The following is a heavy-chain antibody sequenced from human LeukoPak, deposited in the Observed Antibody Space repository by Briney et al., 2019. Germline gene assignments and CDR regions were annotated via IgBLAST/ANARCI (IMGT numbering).Heavy chain of an antibody. CDR3: ARDAYSSSEVDWFDP. CDR1: GGSVSSGSYY. D-gene: IGHD6-13*01. CDR2: IYYSGST. J-gene: IGHJ5*02. V-gene: IGHV4-61*01. Sequence: PSETLSLTCTVSGGSVSSGSYYWSWIRQPPGKGLEWIGYIYYSGSTYYNPSLKSRVTISVDTSKHQFSLKLSSVTAADMAVYYCARDAYSSSEVDWFDPWGQGTLVTVSS.